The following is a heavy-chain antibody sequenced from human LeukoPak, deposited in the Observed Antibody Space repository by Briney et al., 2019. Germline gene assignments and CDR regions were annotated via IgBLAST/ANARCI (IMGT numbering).Heavy chain of an antibody. J-gene: IGHJ5*02. D-gene: IGHD6-19*01. Sequence: GASVKVSCKASGYTFTSYGISWVRQAPGQGLEWMGWISAYNGNTNYAQKLQGRVTMTTDTSTSTAYMELRSLRSDDTAVYYCARDPRLAVATGVNWFDPWGQGTLVTVSS. CDR3: ARDPRLAVATGVNWFDP. CDR1: GYTFTSYG. CDR2: ISAYNGNT. V-gene: IGHV1-18*01.